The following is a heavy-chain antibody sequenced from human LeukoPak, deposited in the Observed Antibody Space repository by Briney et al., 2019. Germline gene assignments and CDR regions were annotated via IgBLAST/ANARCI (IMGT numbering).Heavy chain of an antibody. CDR3: AREWGRGTVGATRDALDI. D-gene: IGHD1-26*01. Sequence: SQTLSLTCAISADSVSSDSAAWNWLRQSPSRGLEWLGRTYYRSKWYCDYAVSVKSRITINPDTSKTQFSLQLNSVTPGDTAVYYGAREWGRGTVGATRDALDIWGQGTMVTVSS. CDR1: ADSVSSDSAA. J-gene: IGHJ3*02. CDR2: TYYRSKWYC. V-gene: IGHV6-1*01.